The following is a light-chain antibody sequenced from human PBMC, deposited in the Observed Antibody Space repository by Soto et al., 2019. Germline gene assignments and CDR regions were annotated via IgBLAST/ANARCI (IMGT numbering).Light chain of an antibody. CDR2: EVS. CDR3: SSYNSSSTYV. Sequence: QSVLTQPASVSGSPGQSITISCTGTSSDVGGYNYVSWYQQHPGKAPKLMIYEVSNRPSGVSNRFSGSKSGNTASPTISGLQDEEEADSSCSSYNSSSTYVFGTGTKGTV. V-gene: IGLV2-14*01. J-gene: IGLJ1*01. CDR1: SSDVGGYNY.